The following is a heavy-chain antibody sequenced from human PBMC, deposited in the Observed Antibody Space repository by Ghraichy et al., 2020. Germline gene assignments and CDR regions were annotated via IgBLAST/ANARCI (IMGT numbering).Heavy chain of an antibody. Sequence: GGSLRLSCAASEFTFSSNAMTWVRQAPGKGLEWVSAISGSGAITYYADSLKGRFTISRDNSRNTLYLQMNSLRAEDTAVYYCAIVPLIRSLTGGLGVDYWGQGTLVTVSS. D-gene: IGHD3-9*01. J-gene: IGHJ4*02. CDR3: AIVPLIRSLTGGLGVDY. CDR1: EFTFSSNA. CDR2: ISGSGAIT. V-gene: IGHV3-23*01.